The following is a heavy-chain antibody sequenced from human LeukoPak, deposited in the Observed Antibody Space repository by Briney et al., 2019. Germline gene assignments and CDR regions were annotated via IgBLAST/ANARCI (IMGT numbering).Heavy chain of an antibody. CDR3: ASGGIAVTFKGPFDY. V-gene: IGHV4-34*01. Sequence: SETLSLTCAVYGGSFSGCYWSWIRQPPGKGLEWIGSIYYRGSTYYHPSLKSRGTISVDTSKNQFSLKLRSVTAADTAVYYCASGGIAVTFKGPFDYWGQGTLVTVSS. J-gene: IGHJ4*02. CDR2: IYYRGST. CDR1: GGSFSGCY. D-gene: IGHD6-19*01.